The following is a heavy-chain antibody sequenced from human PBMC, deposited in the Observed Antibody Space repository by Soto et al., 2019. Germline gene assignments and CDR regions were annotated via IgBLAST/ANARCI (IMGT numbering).Heavy chain of an antibody. V-gene: IGHV3-49*04. CDR1: GFTFGDYA. J-gene: IGHJ3*02. CDR3: TRDSWNPVAGTYDAFDI. CDR2: IRSKAYGGTT. D-gene: IGHD6-19*01. Sequence: PGGSLRLSCTASGFTFGDYAMSWVRQAPGKGLEWVGFIRSKAYGGTTEYAASMKGRFTISRDDSKSIAYLQMNSLKTEDTAVYYCTRDSWNPVAGTYDAFDIWGQGTIVTVSS.